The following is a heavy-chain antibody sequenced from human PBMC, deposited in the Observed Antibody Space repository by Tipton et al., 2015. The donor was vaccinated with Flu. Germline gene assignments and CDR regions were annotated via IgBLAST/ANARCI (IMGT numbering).Heavy chain of an antibody. V-gene: IGHV4-38-2*02. CDR1: GDSIRSAYY. J-gene: IGHJ5*01. CDR2: VFHEGTT. D-gene: IGHD4-11*01. CDR3: ARRTFSNYVSEPKNWFDF. Sequence: TLSLTCRISGDSIRSAYYWGWIRQPPGKGLEWIGNVFHEGTTYYNSSLKSRVTISVDRSQNQFSLKVFSVTAADTAVYYCARRTFSNYVSEPKNWFDFWGQGTLVTVSS.